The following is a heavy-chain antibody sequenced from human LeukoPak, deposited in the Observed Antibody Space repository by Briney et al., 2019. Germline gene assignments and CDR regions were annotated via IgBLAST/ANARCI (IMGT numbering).Heavy chain of an antibody. CDR3: ARVYDCSSTSCYYYFDY. J-gene: IGHJ4*02. CDR1: GGSFSGYY. Sequence: PSETLSLTCAVCGGSFSGYYWSWIRQPPGKGLEWIGEINHSGSTNYNPSLKSRVTISVDTSKNQFSLKLSSVTAADTAVYYCARVYDCSSTSCYYYFDYWGQGTLVTVSS. D-gene: IGHD2-2*01. V-gene: IGHV4-34*01. CDR2: INHSGST.